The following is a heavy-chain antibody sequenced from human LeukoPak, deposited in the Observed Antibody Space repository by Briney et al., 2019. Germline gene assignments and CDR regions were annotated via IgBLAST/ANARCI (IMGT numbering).Heavy chain of an antibody. CDR3: AKQFQIGVNYFDY. V-gene: IGHV3-53*05. CDR2: IHTGGNT. J-gene: IGHJ4*02. CDR1: GFSVRSNY. D-gene: IGHD3-22*01. Sequence: GGSLRLSCAASGFSVRSNYMNWVRQAPGKGLEWVSVIHTGGNTDYADSVKGRFTISRDNSKNTLYLEMNSLGAEDTAVYYCAKQFQIGVNYFDYWGQGTPVTVSS.